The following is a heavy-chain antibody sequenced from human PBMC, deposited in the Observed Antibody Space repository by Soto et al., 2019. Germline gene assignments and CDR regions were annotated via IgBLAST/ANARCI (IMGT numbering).Heavy chain of an antibody. D-gene: IGHD5-18*01. CDR3: ARHIRLWLYFDY. CDR2: IYYSGST. Sequence: QLQLQESGPGLVKPSETLSLTCTVSGGSISSSSYYWGWIRQPPGKGLEWIGSIYYSGSTYYNPSLKSRVTISVDTSKNQFSLKLSSVTAADTAVYYCARHIRLWLYFDYWGQGTLVTVSS. CDR1: GGSISSSSYY. V-gene: IGHV4-39*01. J-gene: IGHJ4*02.